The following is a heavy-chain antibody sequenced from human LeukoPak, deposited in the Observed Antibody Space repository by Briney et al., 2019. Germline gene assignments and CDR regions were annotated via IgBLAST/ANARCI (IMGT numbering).Heavy chain of an antibody. CDR2: IKQDGSEK. Sequence: PGGSLRLSCAASGFTFSSYWMSWVRQAPGKGLEWVANIKQDGSEKYYVDSVKGRFTISRDNAKNSLYLQMNSLRAEDTAVYYCSRILITRVRGLLMPPAFYFDYWGQGTLVTVSS. CDR3: SRILITRVRGLLMPPAFYFDY. D-gene: IGHD3-10*01. CDR1: GFTFSSYW. J-gene: IGHJ4*02. V-gene: IGHV3-7*04.